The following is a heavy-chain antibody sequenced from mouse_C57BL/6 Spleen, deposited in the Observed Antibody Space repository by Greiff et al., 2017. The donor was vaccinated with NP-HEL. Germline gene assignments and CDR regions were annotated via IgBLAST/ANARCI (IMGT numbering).Heavy chain of an antibody. J-gene: IGHJ2*01. CDR3: ARRVGYDPYYFDY. D-gene: IGHD2-2*01. CDR1: GYAFSSYW. V-gene: IGHV1-80*01. CDR2: IYPGDGDT. Sequence: QVQLQQSGAELVKPGASVKISCKASGYAFSSYWMNWVKQRPGKGLEWIGQIYPGDGDTNYNGKFKGKATLTADKSSSTAYMQLSSLTSEDSAVYFCARRVGYDPYYFDYWGQGTTLTVSS.